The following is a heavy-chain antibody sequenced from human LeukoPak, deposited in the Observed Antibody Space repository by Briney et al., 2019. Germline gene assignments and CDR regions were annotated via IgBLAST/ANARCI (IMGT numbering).Heavy chain of an antibody. CDR1: GGTFSFYA. D-gene: IGHD3-10*01. CDR3: ARAVVVARGLMAYFDY. CDR2: IIPIPGMA. Sequence: SVKVSCKASGGTFSFYAINWVQQAPGQGLEWMGRIIPIPGMANYAQKFQGRVTITADSSTSTAYMEVSSLRSEDTAVYYCARAVVVARGLMAYFDYWGQGTLVTVSS. V-gene: IGHV1-69*04. J-gene: IGHJ4*02.